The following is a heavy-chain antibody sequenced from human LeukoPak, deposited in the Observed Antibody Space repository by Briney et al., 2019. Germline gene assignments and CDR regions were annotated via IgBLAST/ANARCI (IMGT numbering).Heavy chain of an antibody. V-gene: IGHV3-74*03. CDR3: AREGRVSGYDFDC. D-gene: IGHD5-12*01. CDR2: INSDGSSI. CDR1: GFTFSSYW. J-gene: IGHJ4*02. Sequence: GGSLRLSCAASGFTFSSYWLHWVRQAPGKGLVWVSRINSDGSSITYADSVKGRFTISRDNAKNTLCLQMNSLRVEDTAVYYCAREGRVSGYDFDCWGQGTLVTVSS.